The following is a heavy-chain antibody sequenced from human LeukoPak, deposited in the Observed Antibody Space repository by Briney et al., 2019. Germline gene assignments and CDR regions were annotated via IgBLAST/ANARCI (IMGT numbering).Heavy chain of an antibody. Sequence: SETLSLTCTVSGGSISSGSYYWSWIRQPAGKGLEWIGRIYTSGSTNYNPSLKSRVTISVDTSKNQFSLKLSSVTAADTAVYYCARSRDGYNYYYWGQGTLVTVSS. D-gene: IGHD5-24*01. CDR3: ARSRDGYNYYY. CDR1: GGSISSGSYY. J-gene: IGHJ4*02. CDR2: IYTSGST. V-gene: IGHV4-61*02.